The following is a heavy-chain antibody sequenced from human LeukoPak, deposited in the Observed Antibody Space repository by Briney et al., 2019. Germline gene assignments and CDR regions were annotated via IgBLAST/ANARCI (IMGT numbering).Heavy chain of an antibody. CDR1: GYSFTSYL. D-gene: IGHD1-26*01. CDR3: PRGAAPPLNWFDP. J-gene: IGHJ5*02. Sequence: GESLRISCKGSGYSFTSYLMSWVRQMPGKGLEWMGRIDPSDSYTSYSPSFQGHVTISADKSISTAYLQWSSLKASDTAMYYCPRGAAPPLNWFDPWGQGTLVTVSS. CDR2: IDPSDSYT. V-gene: IGHV5-10-1*01.